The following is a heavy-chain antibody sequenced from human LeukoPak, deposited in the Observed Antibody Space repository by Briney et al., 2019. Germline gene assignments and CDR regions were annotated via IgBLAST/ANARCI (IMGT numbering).Heavy chain of an antibody. J-gene: IGHJ3*02. D-gene: IGHD3-16*01. CDR2: ISYDGTNK. CDR1: GFTFSSYA. V-gene: IGHV3-30*18. CDR3: AKDLHLYMGTDFDI. Sequence: PGGSLRLSCAASGFTFSSYAMHWVRQAPGKGLEWVAVISYDGTNKYYADSVKGRFTISRDNSKNTLYLQMNSLRAEDTAVYYCAKDLHLYMGTDFDIWGQGTMVTVSS.